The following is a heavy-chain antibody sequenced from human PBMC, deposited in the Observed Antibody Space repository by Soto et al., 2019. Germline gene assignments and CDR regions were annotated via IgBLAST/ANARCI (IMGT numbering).Heavy chain of an antibody. V-gene: IGHV5-51*01. CDR1: VYTFTNYW. CDR3: ARHLGSTGYYSGMDV. CDR2: IYPGDSNT. J-gene: IGHJ6*01. D-gene: IGHD6-13*01. Sequence: VESLKISCKCSVYTFTNYWIDWVRHMPGKGLEWMGIIYPGDSNTKYSPSFQGQVTISADKSTSIVFLQWSTLKASDTAMYYCARHLGSTGYYSGMDVWGQGTTDIVSS.